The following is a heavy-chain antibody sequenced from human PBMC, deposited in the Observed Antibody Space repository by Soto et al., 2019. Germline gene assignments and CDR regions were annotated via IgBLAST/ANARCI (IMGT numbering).Heavy chain of an antibody. V-gene: IGHV1-69*13. D-gene: IGHD3-22*01. CDR1: GGTFSSYA. CDR3: ARDQDVSNYHGMDV. J-gene: IGHJ6*02. Sequence: VKVSCKASGGTFSSYAISWVRQAPGQGLEWMGGIIPIFGTANYAQKFQGRVTITADESTSTAYMELSSLRSEDTAVYYCARDQDVSNYHGMDVWGQGTTVTVSS. CDR2: IIPIFGTA.